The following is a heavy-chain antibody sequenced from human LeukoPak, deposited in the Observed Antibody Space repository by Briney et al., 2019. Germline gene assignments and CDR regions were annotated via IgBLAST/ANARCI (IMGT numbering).Heavy chain of an antibody. CDR2: ISYDGSNK. CDR1: GFTFSSYA. Sequence: GRSLRLSCAASGFTFSSYAMHWVRQAPGKGLEWVAVISYDGSNKYYADSVKGRFTISRDNSKNTLYLQMNSLRAEDTAVYYCARALDYWGQGTLVTASS. CDR3: ARALDY. J-gene: IGHJ4*02. V-gene: IGHV3-30*04.